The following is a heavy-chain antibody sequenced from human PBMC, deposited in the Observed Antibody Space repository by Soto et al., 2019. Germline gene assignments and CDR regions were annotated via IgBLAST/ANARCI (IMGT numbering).Heavy chain of an antibody. J-gene: IGHJ4*02. D-gene: IGHD3-22*01. CDR2: INAGNGNT. V-gene: IGHV1-3*01. Sequence: ASVKVSCKASGYTSTSYAIHWVRQAPGQRLEWMGWINAGNGNTKYSQKFRGRLTITRDTSASTAYMELSGLRSEDTALYYCARDVSSGYHRFDFWGQGTQVTVSS. CDR1: GYTSTSYA. CDR3: ARDVSSGYHRFDF.